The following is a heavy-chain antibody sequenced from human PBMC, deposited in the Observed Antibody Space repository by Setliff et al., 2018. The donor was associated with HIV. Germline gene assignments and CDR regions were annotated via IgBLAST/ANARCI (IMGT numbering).Heavy chain of an antibody. CDR1: GGSMSSHY. J-gene: IGHJ6*02. Sequence: SETLSLTCSVSGGSMSSHYWTWARQPAGKGLEWIGRMYHTGMSNYNPSLKSRVTMSVSPSKNQFSLKLSSVTAADTAVYYCARQYNRQYGMDVWGQGTTVTVSS. V-gene: IGHV4-4*07. CDR2: MYHTGMS. CDR3: ARQYNRQYGMDV. D-gene: IGHD1-20*01.